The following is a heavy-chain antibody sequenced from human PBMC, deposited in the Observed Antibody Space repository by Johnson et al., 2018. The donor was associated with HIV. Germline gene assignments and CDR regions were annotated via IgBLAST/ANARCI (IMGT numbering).Heavy chain of an antibody. CDR1: GFTFSSYG. CDR2: ISFDGNLK. CDR3: ARDGTSRGGAFDI. Sequence: VQLVESGGGVVQPGGSLRLSCAASGFTFSSYGIHWVRQAPGKGPEWVAVISFDGNLKKYADSVKGRFTISRDNAKNSLYLQMNSLRAEDTAVYYCARDGTSRGGAFDIWGQGTMVTVSS. V-gene: IGHV3-33*01. D-gene: IGHD6-13*01. J-gene: IGHJ3*02.